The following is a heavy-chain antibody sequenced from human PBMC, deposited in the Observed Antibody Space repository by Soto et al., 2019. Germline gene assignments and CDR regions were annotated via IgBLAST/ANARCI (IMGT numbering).Heavy chain of an antibody. D-gene: IGHD2-2*01. CDR1: GFTFSTYA. CDR3: AKAGYCSGTTCPPDS. V-gene: IGHV3-23*01. Sequence: EVQLLESGGGLVQPGGSLRLSCAASGFTFSTYAMSWVRQAPGKGLEWVSVISGSGGITYHIDSVKGRFTISRDNSESTLYLQMISLRAEDTAVYYCAKAGYCSGTTCPPDSWGQGTLVTVSS. CDR2: ISGSGGIT. J-gene: IGHJ5*01.